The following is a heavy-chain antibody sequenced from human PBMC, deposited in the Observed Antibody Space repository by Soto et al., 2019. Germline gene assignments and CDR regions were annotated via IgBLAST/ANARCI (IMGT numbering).Heavy chain of an antibody. J-gene: IGHJ4*02. CDR3: ARAWGRVFDY. Sequence: QVQLQESGPGLVKPSETLSLTCTVSGGSISSYYWSWIRQPPGKGLEWIGYIYYSGSTNYNPSLKSRVSISVDTAQNQFSLKLTSVAAEDTAVYYCARAWGRVFDYWGQGTLVTVSS. CDR1: GGSISSYY. D-gene: IGHD3-16*01. V-gene: IGHV4-59*01. CDR2: IYYSGST.